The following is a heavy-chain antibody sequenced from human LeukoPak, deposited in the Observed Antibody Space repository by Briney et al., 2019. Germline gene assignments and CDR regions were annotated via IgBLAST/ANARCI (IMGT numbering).Heavy chain of an antibody. Sequence: PGGSLRLSCAASGFTFSSFWMHWVRQAPGKGLVWVSRINSDGSSVGYADSVKGRFTVSRDNAKNTLYLQMNSLRAEDTAVYYCAREDCSNGVCYSFARNWGQGTLVTVSS. CDR1: GFTFSSFW. V-gene: IGHV3-74*01. CDR3: AREDCSNGVCYSFARN. CDR2: INSDGSSV. J-gene: IGHJ4*02. D-gene: IGHD2-8*01.